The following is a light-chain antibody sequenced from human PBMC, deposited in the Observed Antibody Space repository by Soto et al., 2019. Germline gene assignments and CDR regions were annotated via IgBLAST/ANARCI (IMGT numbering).Light chain of an antibody. V-gene: IGKV3-20*01. J-gene: IGKJ4*01. Sequence: EIVLTQSPGTLSLSPGERATIYCRASQSVSSSYLAWYQQKPGQAPRLLIYGASSRATGIPDRFSGSGSGTDFTLTISRLEPEDFAVYYCQQYGSSSLTFGGGTKVDIK. CDR3: QQYGSSSLT. CDR1: QSVSSSY. CDR2: GAS.